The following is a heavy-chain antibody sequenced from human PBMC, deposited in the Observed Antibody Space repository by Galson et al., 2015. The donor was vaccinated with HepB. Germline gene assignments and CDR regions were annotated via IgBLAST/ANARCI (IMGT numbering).Heavy chain of an antibody. D-gene: IGHD4-17*01. CDR2: ISAYNGNT. V-gene: IGHV1-18*01. CDR1: GYTFTSYG. CDR3: AGGDVDDYGDYGAAEYFQH. J-gene: IGHJ1*01. Sequence: SVKVSCKASGYTFTSYGISWVRQAPGQGLEWMGWISAYNGNTNYAQKLQGRVTMTTDTSTSTAYMELRSLRSDDTAVYYCAGGDVDDYGDYGAAEYFQHWGQGTLVTVSS.